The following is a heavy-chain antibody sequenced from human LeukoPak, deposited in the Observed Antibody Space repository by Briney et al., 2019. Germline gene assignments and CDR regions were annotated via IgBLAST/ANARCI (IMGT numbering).Heavy chain of an antibody. CDR2: ISGSGGST. Sequence: GGSLRLSCTTSKFNFNSYGMTWVRQAPGRGLEWVSSISGSGGSTQYAASVQGRFTISRDNSKNTLYLQMNSLRAEDTGVYYCARDRPREWSLVDYWGQGTLVTVFS. V-gene: IGHV3-23*01. CDR3: ARDRPREWSLVDY. D-gene: IGHD3-3*01. CDR1: KFNFNSYG. J-gene: IGHJ4*02.